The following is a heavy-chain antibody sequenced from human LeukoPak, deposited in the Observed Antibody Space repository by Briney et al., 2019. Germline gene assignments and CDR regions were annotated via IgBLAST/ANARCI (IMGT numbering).Heavy chain of an antibody. Sequence: GRSLRLSCAASGFTFSSYGMHWVRQAPGKGLEWVAVISYDGSNKFYTDSVKGRFTISRDNSKNTLYLQMNSLRAEDTAVYYCAKDLHSSGWYDFDYWGQGTLVTVSS. J-gene: IGHJ4*02. D-gene: IGHD6-19*01. CDR1: GFTFSSYG. V-gene: IGHV3-30*18. CDR2: ISYDGSNK. CDR3: AKDLHSSGWYDFDY.